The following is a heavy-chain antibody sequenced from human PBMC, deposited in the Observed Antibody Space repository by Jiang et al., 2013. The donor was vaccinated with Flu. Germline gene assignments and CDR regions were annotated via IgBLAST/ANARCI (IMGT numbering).Heavy chain of an antibody. J-gene: IGHJ4*02. CDR2: TYYRSKWFI. V-gene: IGHV6-1*01. D-gene: IGHD4-17*01. CDR3: ARAADYGDYIFRD. Sequence: SRGLEWLGRTYYRSKWFIDYALSVKSRITINPDTSKNQFSLQLSSVTPEDTAVYYCARAADYGDYIFRDWGQGTLVTVSS.